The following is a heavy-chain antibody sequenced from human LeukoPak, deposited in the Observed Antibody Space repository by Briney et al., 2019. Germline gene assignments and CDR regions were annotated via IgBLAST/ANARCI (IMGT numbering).Heavy chain of an antibody. V-gene: IGHV4-34*01. CDR2: INHSGST. CDR1: GGSFSGYY. Sequence: PSETLSLTCAVYGGSFSGYYWSWIRQPPGKGLEWIGEINHSGSTNYNPSLKSRVTISVDTSKNQFSLKLTSVTAADSAIYYCAGDYTLGSYRFDYWGQGTLVTVSS. J-gene: IGHJ4*02. D-gene: IGHD3-10*01. CDR3: AGDYTLGSYRFDY.